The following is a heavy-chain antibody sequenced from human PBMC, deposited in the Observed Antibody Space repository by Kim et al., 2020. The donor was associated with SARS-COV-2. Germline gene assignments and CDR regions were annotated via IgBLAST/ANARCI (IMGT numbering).Heavy chain of an antibody. CDR2: INAGNGNT. V-gene: IGHV1-3*01. J-gene: IGHJ6*02. CDR3: ARDKRALWFGDRGSYGMDV. D-gene: IGHD3-10*01. CDR1: GYTFTSYA. Sequence: ASVKVSCKASGYTFTSYAMHWVRQAPGQRLEWMGWINAGNGNTKYSQKFQGRVTITRDTSASTAYMELSSLRSEDTAAYYCARDKRALWFGDRGSYGMDVWGQGTTVTVSS.